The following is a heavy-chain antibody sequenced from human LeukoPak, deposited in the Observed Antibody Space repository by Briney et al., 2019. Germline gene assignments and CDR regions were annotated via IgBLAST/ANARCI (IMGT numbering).Heavy chain of an antibody. J-gene: IGHJ6*03. D-gene: IGHD6-13*01. CDR1: GDSVSSNSAA. CDR2: TYYRSKWYN. Sequence: SQTLSLTCAISGDSVSSNSAAWNWIRQSPSRGLEWLGRTYYRSKWYNDYAVSVKSRITINPDTSKNQFSLQLNSVTPEDTAVYYCARGGGYSSSWYEAWGTNYYYMDVWGKGTTVTVSS. V-gene: IGHV6-1*01. CDR3: ARGGGYSSSWYEAWGTNYYYMDV.